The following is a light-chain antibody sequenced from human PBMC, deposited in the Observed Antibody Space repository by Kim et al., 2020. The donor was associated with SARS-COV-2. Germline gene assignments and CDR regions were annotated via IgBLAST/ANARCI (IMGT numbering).Light chain of an antibody. CDR2: STS. CDR3: LLYDGGAGV. Sequence: GTMTRSCGYGTGAGTNGYFRNRVQQQPGQAPRILFYSTSNKRSWTPARFSGSRFGGKAALTLSGVQPEDEAEYYCLLYDGGAGVFGGGTQLTVL. CDR1: TGAGTNGYF. J-gene: IGLJ3*02. V-gene: IGLV7-43*01.